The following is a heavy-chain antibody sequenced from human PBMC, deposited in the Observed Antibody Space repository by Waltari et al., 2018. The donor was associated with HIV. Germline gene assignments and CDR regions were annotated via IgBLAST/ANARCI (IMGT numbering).Heavy chain of an antibody. CDR2: LYTRGNT. V-gene: IGHV4-61*02. D-gene: IGHD5-12*01. CDR1: GGSISSGSSY. CDR3: ARARVRSGYGLYYYYGMDV. Sequence: QVQLQESGPGLVKPSQTLSLTCTVSGGSISSGSSYWSWIRQPDGKGLGWIGSLYTRGNTDSNPPLKSRVTIAVDTSKNQFSLKLTSVTAADTAVYYCARARVRSGYGLYYYYGMDVWGQGTTVTVSS. J-gene: IGHJ6*02.